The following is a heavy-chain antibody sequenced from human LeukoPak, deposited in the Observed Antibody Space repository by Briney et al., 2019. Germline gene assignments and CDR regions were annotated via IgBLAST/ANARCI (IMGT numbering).Heavy chain of an antibody. Sequence: PGGSLRLSCAASGFTFDDYAMHWVRQAPGKGLEWVSGISWNSGSMDYADSVKGRFTISRDNAKNSLYLQMNSLRAEDTAVYYCARFLVHYYDPAGMDVWGQGTTVTVSS. CDR3: ARFLVHYYDPAGMDV. CDR1: GFTFDDYA. J-gene: IGHJ6*02. V-gene: IGHV3-9*01. CDR2: ISWNSGSM. D-gene: IGHD3-22*01.